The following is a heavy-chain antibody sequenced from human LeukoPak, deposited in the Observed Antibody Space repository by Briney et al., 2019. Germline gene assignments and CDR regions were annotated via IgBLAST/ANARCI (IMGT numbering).Heavy chain of an antibody. D-gene: IGHD6-19*01. CDR2: IYTSGST. Sequence: PSETLSLTCTVSGGSISSYYWSWIRQPAGKGLEWIGRIYTSGSTNYNPSLKSRVTMSVDTSKNLFSLKLSSVTAADTAVSYCARITGYSSGWYQGEIDYWGQGTLVTVSS. CDR1: GGSISSYY. V-gene: IGHV4-4*07. J-gene: IGHJ4*02. CDR3: ARITGYSSGWYQGEIDY.